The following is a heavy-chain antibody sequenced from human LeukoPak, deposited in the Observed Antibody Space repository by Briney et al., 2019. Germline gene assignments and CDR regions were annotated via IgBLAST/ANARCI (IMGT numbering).Heavy chain of an antibody. V-gene: IGHV4-4*07. CDR2: IYTSGST. CDR3: ARDYYDSSGPNWFDP. CDR1: GGSISSYY. D-gene: IGHD3-22*01. Sequence: SETPSLTCTVSGGSISSYYWSWIRQPAGKGLEWIGRIYTSGSTNYNPSLKSRVTMSVDTSKNQFSLKLSSVTAADTAVYYCARDYYDSSGPNWFDPWGQGTLVTVSS. J-gene: IGHJ5*02.